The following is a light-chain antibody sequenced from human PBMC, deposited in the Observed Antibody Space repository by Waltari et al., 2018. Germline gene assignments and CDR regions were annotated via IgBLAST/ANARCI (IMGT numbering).Light chain of an antibody. CDR2: EVT. J-gene: IGLJ3*02. Sequence: QSALTQPASVSGSPGQSIPISCTGTSINVVNYNLVSWYQHHPGKAPKLMLYEVTERPSGGSNRFTGSRSGNTASLTISGLQAEDEAHYYCCSYADTTSHWVFGGGTKLTVL. CDR3: CSYADTTSHWV. CDR1: SINVVNYNL. V-gene: IGLV2-23*02.